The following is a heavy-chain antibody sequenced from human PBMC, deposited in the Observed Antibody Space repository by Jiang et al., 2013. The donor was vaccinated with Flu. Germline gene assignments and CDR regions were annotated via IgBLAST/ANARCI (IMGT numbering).Heavy chain of an antibody. CDR1: GFSLSTSGVG. CDR3: AHRRDTSSSSWPYYFDY. V-gene: IGHV2-5*01. CDR2: IYWNDDK. Sequence: KPTQTLTLTCTFSGFSLSTSGVGVGWIRQPPGKALEWLALIYWNDDKRYSPSLKSRLTITKDTSKNQVVLTMTNMDPVDTATYYCAHRRDTSSSSWPYYFDYWGQGTLVTVSS. J-gene: IGHJ4*02. D-gene: IGHD6-6*01.